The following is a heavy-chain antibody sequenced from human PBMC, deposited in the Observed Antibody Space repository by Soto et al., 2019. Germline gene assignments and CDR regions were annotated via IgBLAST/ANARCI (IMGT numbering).Heavy chain of an antibody. J-gene: IGHJ4*02. D-gene: IGHD3-10*01. Sequence: PGGSLSLSCLASGLPFSLSGMHWVRQAPGKGLEWVAFISSDGDRIYYEDSVKGRFTFSRDDSENTVYLQMNNLRTEDTAMYYCAKDKGKFYFDYWGQGTQVTVSS. CDR3: AKDKGKFYFDY. CDR1: GLPFSLSG. V-gene: IGHV3-30*18. CDR2: ISSDGDRI.